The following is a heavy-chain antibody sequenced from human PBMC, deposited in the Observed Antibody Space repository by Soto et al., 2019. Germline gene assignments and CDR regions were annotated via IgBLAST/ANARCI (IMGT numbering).Heavy chain of an antibody. CDR3: ARRAWGGLDY. CDR2: IYHSGST. Sequence: QVLLQESGPGLVKPSGTLSLTWAVSGDSISSSNWWSWVRQTPGKGLEWIGEIYHSGSTNYNPSLKSRVFISVDKSKNQFSVRLNSVTAADTAVYYCARRAWGGLDYWGQGTLVTVSS. V-gene: IGHV4-4*02. CDR1: GDSISSSNW. J-gene: IGHJ4*02. D-gene: IGHD3-3*01.